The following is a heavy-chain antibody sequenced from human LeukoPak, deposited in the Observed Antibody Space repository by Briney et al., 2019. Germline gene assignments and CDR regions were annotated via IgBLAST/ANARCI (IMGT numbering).Heavy chain of an antibody. J-gene: IGHJ3*02. V-gene: IGHV1-58*02. D-gene: IGHD3-9*01. CDR1: GFTFTSSA. CDR2: IVVGSGNT. Sequence: SVKVSCKASGFTFTSSAMQWVRQARGQRLEWIGWIVVGSGNTNYAQKFQERVTITRDMSTSTAYMELSSLRSEDTAVYYCAADYDILTGYSDAFDIWGQGTMVIVSS. CDR3: AADYDILTGYSDAFDI.